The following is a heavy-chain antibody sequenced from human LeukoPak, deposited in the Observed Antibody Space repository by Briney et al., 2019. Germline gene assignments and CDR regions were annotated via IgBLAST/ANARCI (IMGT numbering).Heavy chain of an antibody. CDR1: GGSFSGYY. D-gene: IGHD2-8*01. CDR3: ASNIVLMVYAKPTNWFDP. CDR2: IYYSGST. J-gene: IGHJ5*02. Sequence: SETLSLTCAVYGGSFSGYYWSWIRQPPGKGLEWIGSIYYSGSTYYNPSLKSRVTISVDTSKNQFSLKLSSVTAADTAVYYCASNIVLMVYAKPTNWFDPWGQGTLVTVSS. V-gene: IGHV4-34*01.